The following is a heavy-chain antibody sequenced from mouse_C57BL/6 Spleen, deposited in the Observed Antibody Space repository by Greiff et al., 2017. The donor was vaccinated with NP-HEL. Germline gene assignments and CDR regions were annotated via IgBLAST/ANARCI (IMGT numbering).Heavy chain of an antibody. Sequence: VQLQQPGTELVKPGASVKLSCKASGYTFTSYWMHWVKQRPGQGLEWIGNINPSNGGTNYNEKFKSKATLTVDKSSSTAYMQLSSLTSEDSAVYYCARGSFYYDYEFDYWGQGTTLTVSS. CDR3: ARGSFYYDYEFDY. CDR1: GYTFTSYW. V-gene: IGHV1-53*01. CDR2: INPSNGGT. D-gene: IGHD2-4*01. J-gene: IGHJ2*01.